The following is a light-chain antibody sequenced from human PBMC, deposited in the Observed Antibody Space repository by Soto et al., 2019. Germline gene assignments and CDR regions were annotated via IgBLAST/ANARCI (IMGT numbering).Light chain of an antibody. CDR3: QQRSNWPPKIN. Sequence: DIVLTQYTGNLSWSPLELDNIPCRASPSVSIYLAWYQQKPGQARRLLIYDASNRATGIPARFSGSGSGTAFTLTIRRLEPEDFAVYYCQQRSNWPPKINCGKGQRREI. CDR2: DAS. J-gene: IGKJ5*01. CDR1: PSVSIY. V-gene: IGKV3-11*01.